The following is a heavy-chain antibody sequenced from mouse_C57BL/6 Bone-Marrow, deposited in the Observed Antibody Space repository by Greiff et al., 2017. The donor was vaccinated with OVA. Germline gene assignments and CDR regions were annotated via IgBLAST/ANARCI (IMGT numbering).Heavy chain of an antibody. CDR2: IRLKSDNYAT. Sequence: EVKVEESGGGLVQPGGSMKLSCVASGFTFSNYWMNWVRQSPEKGLEWVAQIRLKSDNYATHYAESVKGRFTISRDDSKSSVYLQMNNLRAEDTGIYYCTGFITTVVAKLYWYFDVWGTGTTVTVSS. D-gene: IGHD1-1*01. J-gene: IGHJ1*03. V-gene: IGHV6-3*01. CDR3: TGFITTVVAKLYWYFDV. CDR1: GFTFSNYW.